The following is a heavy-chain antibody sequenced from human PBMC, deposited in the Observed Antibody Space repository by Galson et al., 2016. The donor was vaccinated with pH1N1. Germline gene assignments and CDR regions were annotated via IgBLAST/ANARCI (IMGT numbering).Heavy chain of an antibody. V-gene: IGHV1-69*13. CDR2: IIPIFNTV. CDR1: GGTFGSYG. CDR3: AKEDYYDTDLSDWYFDL. Sequence: SVKVSCKASGGTFGSYGINWVRQAPGQGLGWMGGIIPIFNTVKYAQNFQGRVTITADESTTTAYMELSSLRSEDTAVYYCAKEDYYDTDLSDWYFDLWGRGTLLTVSS. D-gene: IGHD3-22*01. J-gene: IGHJ2*01.